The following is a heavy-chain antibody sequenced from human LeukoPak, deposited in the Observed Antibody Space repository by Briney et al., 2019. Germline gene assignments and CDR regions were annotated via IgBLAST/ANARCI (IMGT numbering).Heavy chain of an antibody. V-gene: IGHV3-53*01. CDR2: IYSGGST. CDR1: GFTVGSNY. Sequence: PGGSLRLSCAASGFTVGSNYMTWVRQAPGKGLEWVSVIYSGGSTYYAGSVKGRFTISRDNSKNTLYLQMNSLRVEDTAVYYCVRLRGYSYGPPDYWGQGTLVTVSS. J-gene: IGHJ4*02. D-gene: IGHD5-18*01. CDR3: VRLRGYSYGPPDY.